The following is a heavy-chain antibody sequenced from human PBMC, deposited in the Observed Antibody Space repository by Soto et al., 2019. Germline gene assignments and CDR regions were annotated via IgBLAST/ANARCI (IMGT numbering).Heavy chain of an antibody. CDR1: GGSLSSYY. D-gene: IGHD6-25*01. Sequence: QVQLQESGPGLVKPSETLSLTCTVSGGSLSSYYWTWIRQPPGKGLEWIGYVYFSGNTNYNPSLKCRVTISIDTSKNQFSLRLASVTAADTAFYYCGSVRPSGYVLSWGQGTLVTVSS. V-gene: IGHV4-59*01. CDR2: VYFSGNT. CDR3: GSVRPSGYVLS. J-gene: IGHJ5*02.